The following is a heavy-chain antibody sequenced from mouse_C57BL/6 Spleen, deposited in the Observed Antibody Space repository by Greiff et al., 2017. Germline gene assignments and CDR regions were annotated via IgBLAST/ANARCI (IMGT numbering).Heavy chain of an antibody. V-gene: IGHV5-17*01. Sequence: EVMLVESGGGLVKPGGSLKLSCAASGFTFSDYGMHWVRQAPEKGLEWVAYISSGSSTIYYADTVKGRFTISRDNAKNTLFLQMTSLRSEDTAMYYCARPRHGSSLAWFAYWGQGTLGTVSA. CDR3: ARPRHGSSLAWFAY. CDR2: ISSGSSTI. J-gene: IGHJ3*01. D-gene: IGHD1-1*01. CDR1: GFTFSDYG.